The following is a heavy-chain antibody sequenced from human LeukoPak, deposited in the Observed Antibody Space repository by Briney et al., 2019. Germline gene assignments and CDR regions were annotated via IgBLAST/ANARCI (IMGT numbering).Heavy chain of an antibody. CDR2: MNPNSGNT. CDR3: ARDSRILDAFDI. V-gene: IGHV1-8*01. CDR1: GYSFTSYD. Sequence: ASVKVSCKASGYSFTSYDINWVRQATGQGLEWMGWMNPNSGNTGYAQKFQGRVAMTRNTSISTAYMELSSLRSEDTAVYYCARDSRILDAFDIWGQGTIVTVSS. D-gene: IGHD6-6*01. J-gene: IGHJ3*02.